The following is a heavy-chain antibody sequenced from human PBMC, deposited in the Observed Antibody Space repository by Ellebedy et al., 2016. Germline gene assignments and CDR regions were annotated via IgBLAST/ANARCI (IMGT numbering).Heavy chain of an antibody. D-gene: IGHD3-10*01. CDR1: GYSFTSFY. Sequence: ASVKVSXKASGYSFTSFYIHWVRQAPGQGLEWMGWINPNTGSTTYAQRFQDWVTMTRDTSTGTVYMDLSSLRSEDTAVYYCAKTSGWGYGENWGQGTLVTVSS. CDR3: AKTSGWGYGEN. J-gene: IGHJ4*02. V-gene: IGHV1-2*04. CDR2: INPNTGST.